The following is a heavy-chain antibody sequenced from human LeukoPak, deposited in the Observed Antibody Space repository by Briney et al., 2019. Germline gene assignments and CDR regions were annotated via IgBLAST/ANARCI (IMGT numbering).Heavy chain of an antibody. J-gene: IGHJ4*02. CDR2: IKQDGSEK. D-gene: IGHD4-17*01. CDR3: ARDADYGDLDY. CDR1: GFTFSSYW. V-gene: IGHV3-7*03. Sequence: PGGSLRLSCAASGFTFSSYWMSWVRQAPGKGLEWVANIKQDGSEKYYVGSVKGRFTISRDNAKNSLYLQMNSLRAEDTAVYYCARDADYGDLDYWGQGTLVTVSS.